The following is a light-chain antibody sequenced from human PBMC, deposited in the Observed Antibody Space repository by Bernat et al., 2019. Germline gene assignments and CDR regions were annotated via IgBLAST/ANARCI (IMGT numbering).Light chain of an antibody. V-gene: IGKV1-9*01. CDR3: QQLKSYPIT. J-gene: IGKJ5*01. CDR1: QGISSY. Sequence: DIQLTQSPSFLSASVGDRVTITCRASQGISSYLAWYQQRPGTAPKLLIHAASTLQSGVPSRFSGSGSGTEFTLTISSLQPEDFATYYCQQLKSYPITLGQGTRLEIK. CDR2: AAS.